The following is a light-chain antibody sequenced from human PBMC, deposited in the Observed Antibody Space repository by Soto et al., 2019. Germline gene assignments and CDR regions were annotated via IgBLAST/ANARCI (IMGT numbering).Light chain of an antibody. CDR1: SSNIGRNS. Sequence: QSVLTQPPSASGTPGQRVTIFCSGSSSNIGRNSVYWYQQLPGTAPKLLIYSNHQRPSGVPDRFSGSKSGTSASLAISGLRSEDEDNYYCAAWDDSPSGVVFGGGTKVTVL. V-gene: IGLV1-47*02. CDR2: SNH. CDR3: AAWDDSPSGVV. J-gene: IGLJ2*01.